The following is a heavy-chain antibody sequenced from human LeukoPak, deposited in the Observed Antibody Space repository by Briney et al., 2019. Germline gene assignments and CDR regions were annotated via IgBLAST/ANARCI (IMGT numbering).Heavy chain of an antibody. V-gene: IGHV4-38-2*02. Sequence: PSETLSLTCTVSGYSISSGYYWGWIRQPPGKGLEWIGSIYHSGSTYYNPSLKSRVTISVDTSKNQFSLKLSSVTAADTAVYYCARIAAAKYYFDYWGQGTLVTVSS. CDR3: ARIAAAKYYFDY. J-gene: IGHJ4*02. CDR1: GYSISSGYY. CDR2: IYHSGST. D-gene: IGHD6-13*01.